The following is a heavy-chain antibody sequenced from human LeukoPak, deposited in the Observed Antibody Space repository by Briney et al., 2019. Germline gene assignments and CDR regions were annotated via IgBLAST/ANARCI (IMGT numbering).Heavy chain of an antibody. CDR3: AKDPNRGGLSNYGYEWSY. CDR1: GFTFSSYG. V-gene: IGHV3-30*02. J-gene: IGHJ4*02. CDR2: IRHDGSNK. D-gene: IGHD5-18*01. Sequence: PGGSLRLSCAASGFTFSSYGMHWLRQAPGKELAWVAFIRHDGSNKYYADSVKGRFTISRDNSKNPLYLQMNSLRAEDTAVYYCAKDPNRGGLSNYGYEWSYWGQGTLVTVSS.